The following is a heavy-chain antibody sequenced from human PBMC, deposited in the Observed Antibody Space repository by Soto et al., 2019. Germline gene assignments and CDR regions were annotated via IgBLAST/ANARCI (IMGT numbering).Heavy chain of an antibody. V-gene: IGHV5-51*01. Sequence: GESLKISCKGSGYTFTTYWIGWVRQMPGKGLEWMGIIYPGDSDTRYSPSLQGQVTISVDKSISTAYLQWSSLKATDTAMYYCARHAYDFWSGHPNPRYYYGMDVWGQGTTVTVS. D-gene: IGHD3-3*01. CDR1: GYTFTTYW. CDR3: ARHAYDFWSGHPNPRYYYGMDV. J-gene: IGHJ6*02. CDR2: IYPGDSDT.